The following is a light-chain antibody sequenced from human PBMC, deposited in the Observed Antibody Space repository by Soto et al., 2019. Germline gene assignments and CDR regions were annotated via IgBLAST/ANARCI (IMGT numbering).Light chain of an antibody. CDR3: QQSNRTPWT. J-gene: IGKJ1*01. Sequence: DIQMTQSPSSLSASVGDRVTITCRASQNINTYLNWYLEKPGTAPKLLICAASSLQSGVPSRFSGSTSGTDFTLTISSLQPEDFATYYCQQSNRTPWTFGQGTKVEIK. V-gene: IGKV1-39*01. CDR1: QNINTY. CDR2: AAS.